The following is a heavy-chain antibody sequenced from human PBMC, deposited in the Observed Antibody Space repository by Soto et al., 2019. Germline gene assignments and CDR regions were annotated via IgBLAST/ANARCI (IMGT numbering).Heavy chain of an antibody. J-gene: IGHJ6*03. CDR1: GYTFTSNG. CDR3: ASGRIVVLGPIINHCHYYMDV. CDR2: IRGYNGNS. Sequence: QVQLVQSGAEVKKPGASVKVSCTDSGYTFTSNGFSWVRQAPGQGLEWMGWIRGYNGNSNYAQKLQDCVTTSTDTSTSTDFMALGSLISDDTAVYYCASGRIVVLGPIINHCHYYMDVWGTGTTVIDSS. V-gene: IGHV1-18*01. D-gene: IGHD3-10*01.